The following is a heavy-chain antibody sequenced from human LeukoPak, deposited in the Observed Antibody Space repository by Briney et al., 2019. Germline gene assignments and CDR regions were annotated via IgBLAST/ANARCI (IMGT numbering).Heavy chain of an antibody. V-gene: IGHV1-18*01. Sequence: ASVKVSCKASGYTFTSYGISWVRQAPGQGLAWMGWISAYNGNTNYAQKLQGRVTTTTDTSTSTAYMELRSLRSDDTAVYYCARGTRRWLGAPIDYWGQGTLVTVSS. CDR3: ARGTRRWLGAPIDY. D-gene: IGHD5-24*01. CDR1: GYTFTSYG. CDR2: ISAYNGNT. J-gene: IGHJ4*02.